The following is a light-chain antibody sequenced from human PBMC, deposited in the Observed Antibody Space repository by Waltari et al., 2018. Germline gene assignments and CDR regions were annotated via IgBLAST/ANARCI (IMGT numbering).Light chain of an antibody. CDR3: QQHNNSPRT. Sequence: DIQMTQSPSSLSASVGDRVTITCRASQGISNWLAWYQQKPGKAPNLLIYRASNLETGVPSRFSGRGSGTEFTLTISSLQPEDIGTYYCQQHNNSPRTFGQGTKVEIK. CDR2: RAS. V-gene: IGKV1-33*01. J-gene: IGKJ1*01. CDR1: QGISNW.